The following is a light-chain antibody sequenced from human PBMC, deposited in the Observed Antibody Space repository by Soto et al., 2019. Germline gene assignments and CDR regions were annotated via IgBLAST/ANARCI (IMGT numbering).Light chain of an antibody. CDR3: TSYTSSNTLYV. V-gene: IGLV2-14*01. CDR2: DVS. J-gene: IGLJ1*01. Sequence: QSVLTQPASVSGSPGQSITISCTGTSSDVGGYNFVSWYQQHPGKAPKLMIYDVSNRPSGVSNRFSGSKSANTASLTISGLQADAEADYYCTSYTSSNTLYVFGTGTKVTVL. CDR1: SSDVGGYNF.